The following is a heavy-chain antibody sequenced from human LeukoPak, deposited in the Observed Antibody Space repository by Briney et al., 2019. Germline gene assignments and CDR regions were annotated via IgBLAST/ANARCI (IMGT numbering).Heavy chain of an antibody. CDR1: GFNFGHYA. CDR2: ISWDASGT. V-gene: IGHV3-43D*03. D-gene: IGHD3-10*01. CDR3: AKERRGYYMDV. Sequence: GGSLRLSCAASGFNFGHYAMQWVRQAPGKGLEWVSLISWDASGTYYADSVKGRFTISRDNSKNSLSLQMNSLRPEDTALYYCAKERRGYYMDVWGKGTTVAVSS. J-gene: IGHJ6*03.